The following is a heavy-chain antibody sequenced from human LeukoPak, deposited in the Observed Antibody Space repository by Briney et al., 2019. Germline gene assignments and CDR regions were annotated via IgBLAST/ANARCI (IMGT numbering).Heavy chain of an antibody. Sequence: ASVTVSCKASGYTFTSYAMHWVRQAPGQRLGWMGWINAGNGNTKYSQKFQGRVTITRDTSASTAYMELSSLRSEDTAVYYCARESSGWYFGDAFDIWGQGTMVTVSS. CDR1: GYTFTSYA. V-gene: IGHV1-3*01. CDR3: ARESSGWYFGDAFDI. CDR2: INAGNGNT. D-gene: IGHD6-19*01. J-gene: IGHJ3*02.